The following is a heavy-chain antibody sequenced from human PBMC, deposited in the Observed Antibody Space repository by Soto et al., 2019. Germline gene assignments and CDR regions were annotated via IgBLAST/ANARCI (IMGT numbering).Heavy chain of an antibody. J-gene: IGHJ4*02. V-gene: IGHV1-69*08. CDR3: ARDGLDGSGDY. D-gene: IGHD3-10*01. CDR2: IIPILGIA. Sequence: QVQLVQSGAEVKKPGSSVKVSCKASGGTFSSYTISWVRQAPGQGLEWMGRIIPILGIANYAQKFQGRVTINADKSTSTAYMELSSLRSEDTAVYYCARDGLDGSGDYWGQGTLVTVSS. CDR1: GGTFSSYT.